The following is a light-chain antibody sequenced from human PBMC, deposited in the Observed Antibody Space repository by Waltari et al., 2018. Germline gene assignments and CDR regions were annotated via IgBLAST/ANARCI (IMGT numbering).Light chain of an antibody. V-gene: IGKV1-39*01. Sequence: DIQMTQSPSSLSASVGDRVSITCRASQSISTYINWYQQKPGRAPKLLIDSISRLQSGVPSRCSGSGSGADFTLTISSLHPEDFATYYCQQNFRFPYTFGQGTKLEIK. CDR1: QSISTY. J-gene: IGKJ2*01. CDR2: SIS. CDR3: QQNFRFPYT.